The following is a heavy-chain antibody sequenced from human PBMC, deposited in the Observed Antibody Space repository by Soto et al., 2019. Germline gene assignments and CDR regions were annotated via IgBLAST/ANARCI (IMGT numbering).Heavy chain of an antibody. D-gene: IGHD3-3*01. CDR3: ARGPRSTIFGVVIKGPFDP. CDR1: GGSFSGYC. V-gene: IGHV4-34*01. CDR2: INHSGST. J-gene: IGHJ5*02. Sequence: QVQLQQWGAGLLKPSETLSLTCAVYGGSFSGYCWSWIRQPPGKGLEWIGEINHSGSTNYNPSLKSRFTISVDPSKNQFTLKLSAETAADTAVDYGARGPRSTIFGVVIKGPFDPWGQGTLVTVSS.